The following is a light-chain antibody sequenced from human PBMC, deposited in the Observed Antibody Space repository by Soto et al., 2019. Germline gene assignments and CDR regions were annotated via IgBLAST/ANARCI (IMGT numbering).Light chain of an antibody. CDR2: DVT. J-gene: IGLJ3*02. Sequence: QSALTQPRSVSGSPGQSVTISCSGTTSDVGNYNYVSWYQQHPGKAPKLIIYDVTKRPSGVPDRFSGSKSGNTASLIISGLQTEDEAHYYCQAYDYSLTASVFGGGTKLTVL. V-gene: IGLV2-11*01. CDR1: TSDVGNYNY. CDR3: QAYDYSLTASV.